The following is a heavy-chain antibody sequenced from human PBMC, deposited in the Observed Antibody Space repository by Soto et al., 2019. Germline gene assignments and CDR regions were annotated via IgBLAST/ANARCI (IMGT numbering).Heavy chain of an antibody. CDR2: ISYDGSNK. CDR3: AKDMGEGGYYYYYGMDV. V-gene: IGHV3-30*18. Sequence: QVQLVESGGGVVQPGRSLRLSCAASGFTFSSYGMHWVRQAPGTGLEWVAVISYDGSNKYYADSVKGRFTISRDNSKNTLYLQMNSLRAEDTAVYYCAKDMGEGGYYYYYGMDVWGQGTTVTVSS. D-gene: IGHD3-16*01. J-gene: IGHJ6*02. CDR1: GFTFSSYG.